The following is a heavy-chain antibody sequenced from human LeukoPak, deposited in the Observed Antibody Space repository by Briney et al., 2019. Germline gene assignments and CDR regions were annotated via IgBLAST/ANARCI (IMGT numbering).Heavy chain of an antibody. V-gene: IGHV4-59*01. CDR2: IHYTGST. Sequence: PSETLSLTCTVSGVSISPFYWSWIRQPPGKGLEWIRHIHYTGSTNYNPSLKSRVTISLDTSKNHFSLKMTSVTTADTAVYYCARVGSSVMDYWGQGILVTVSS. D-gene: IGHD2-8*01. J-gene: IGHJ4*02. CDR1: GVSISPFY. CDR3: ARVGSSVMDY.